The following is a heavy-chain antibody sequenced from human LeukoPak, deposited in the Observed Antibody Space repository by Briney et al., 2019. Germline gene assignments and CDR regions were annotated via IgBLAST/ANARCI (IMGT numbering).Heavy chain of an antibody. CDR1: GGSISSGDYY. D-gene: IGHD6-6*01. V-gene: IGHV4-30-4*01. CDR3: ARGELVDYYYGMDV. J-gene: IGHJ6*02. Sequence: SQTLSLTCTVSGGSISSGDYYWSWIRQPPGKGLEWIGYIYYSGSTYYNPSLKCRVTISVDTSKNQFSLKLSSVTAADTAVYYCARGELVDYYYGMDVWGQGTTVTVSS. CDR2: IYYSGST.